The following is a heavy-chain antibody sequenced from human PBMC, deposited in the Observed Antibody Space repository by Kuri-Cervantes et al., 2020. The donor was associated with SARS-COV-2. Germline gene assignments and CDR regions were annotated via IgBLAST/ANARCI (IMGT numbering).Heavy chain of an antibody. Sequence: GSLRLSCAVYGGSFSGYYWSWIRQPPGKGLEWIGYISYSGSTNYNPSLKSRVTISIDTSKNQFSLRLSSVTAADTAIYYCARAGYYDSSWDDWGQGTLVTVSS. CDR2: ISYSGST. V-gene: IGHV4-59*01. CDR1: GGSFSGYY. J-gene: IGHJ4*02. D-gene: IGHD3-22*01. CDR3: ARAGYYDSSWDD.